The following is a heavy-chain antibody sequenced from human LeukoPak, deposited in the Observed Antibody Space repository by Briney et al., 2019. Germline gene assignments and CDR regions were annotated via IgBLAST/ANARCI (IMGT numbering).Heavy chain of an antibody. J-gene: IGHJ3*02. CDR1: GFTFSSYS. D-gene: IGHD4-17*01. V-gene: IGHV3-21*01. CDR2: ISSSSSYI. CDR3: ATSTTEGAFDI. Sequence: PGGSLRLSCAASGFTFSSYSMNWVRQAPGKGLEWVSSISSSSSYIYYADPVKGRFTISRDNAKNSLYLQMNSLRAEDTAVYYCATSTTEGAFDIWGQGTMVTVSS.